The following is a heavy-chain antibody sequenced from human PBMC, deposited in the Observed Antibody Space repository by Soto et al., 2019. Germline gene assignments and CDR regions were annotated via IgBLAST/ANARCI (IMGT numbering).Heavy chain of an antibody. CDR3: ANQLYSSGWSSGYFQH. V-gene: IGHV3-23*01. Sequence: PVGSLRLSCAASGFTFSSYAMSWVRQAPGKGLEWVSAISGSGGSTYYADSVKGRFTISRDNSKNTLYLQMNSLRAEDTAVYYCANQLYSSGWSSGYFQHWGQGTLVTVSS. CDR2: ISGSGGST. D-gene: IGHD6-19*01. CDR1: GFTFSSYA. J-gene: IGHJ1*01.